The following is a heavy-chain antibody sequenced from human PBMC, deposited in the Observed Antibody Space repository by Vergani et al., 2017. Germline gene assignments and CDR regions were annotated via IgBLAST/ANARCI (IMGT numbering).Heavy chain of an antibody. V-gene: IGHV3-33*01. D-gene: IGHD5-24*01. CDR3: ARDQVGDGYNPGDY. CDR2: IWYDGSNK. J-gene: IGHJ4*02. CDR1: GFTFSRYG. Sequence: QVQLVESGGGVVQPGRSLRLSCAASGFTFSRYGMHWVRPAPGKGLEWVAVIWYDGSNKYYADSVKGRFTISRDNSKNTLYLQMNSLRAEDTAVYYCARDQVGDGYNPGDYWGQGTLVTVSS.